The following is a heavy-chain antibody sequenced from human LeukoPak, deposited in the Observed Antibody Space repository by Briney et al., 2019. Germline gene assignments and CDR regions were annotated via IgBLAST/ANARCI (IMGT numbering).Heavy chain of an antibody. D-gene: IGHD2-15*01. Sequence: SETLSLTCTVSGGSISSYYWSWIRQHPGKGLEWIGYIYYSGSTYYNPSLKSRVTISVDTSKNQFSLKLSSVTAADTAVYYCARVPLYCSGGSCQSDAFDIWGQGTMVTVSS. CDR2: IYYSGST. V-gene: IGHV4-59*06. CDR1: GGSISSYY. J-gene: IGHJ3*02. CDR3: ARVPLYCSGGSCQSDAFDI.